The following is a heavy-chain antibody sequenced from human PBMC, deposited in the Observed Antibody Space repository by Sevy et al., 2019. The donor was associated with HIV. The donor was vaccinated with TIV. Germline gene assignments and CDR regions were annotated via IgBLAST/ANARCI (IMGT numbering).Heavy chain of an antibody. D-gene: IGHD4-17*01. CDR2: IRSKAYGGTT. Sequence: GGSLRLSCTASGFTFGDYAMSWFRQAPGKGLEWVGFIRSKAYGGTTEYAASVKGRFTISRDDSKSIAYLQMNSLKTEDTAVYYCTRDRGRLRGYYFDYWGQGTLVTVSS. CDR1: GFTFGDYA. J-gene: IGHJ4*02. CDR3: TRDRGRLRGYYFDY. V-gene: IGHV3-49*03.